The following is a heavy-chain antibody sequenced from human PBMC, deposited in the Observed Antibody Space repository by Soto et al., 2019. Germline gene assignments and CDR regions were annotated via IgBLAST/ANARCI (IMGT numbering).Heavy chain of an antibody. V-gene: IGHV4-59*01. J-gene: IGHJ4*02. Sequence: SETLSLTCAVSGGSISSYFWSWIRQPPGKGLEWIGYIYYSGSTNYNPSLKSRVTISVDTSKNQFSLKLSSVTAADTAVYYCARSGTAMVLVDYWGQGTLVTVSS. D-gene: IGHD5-18*01. CDR1: GGSISSYF. CDR2: IYYSGST. CDR3: ARSGTAMVLVDY.